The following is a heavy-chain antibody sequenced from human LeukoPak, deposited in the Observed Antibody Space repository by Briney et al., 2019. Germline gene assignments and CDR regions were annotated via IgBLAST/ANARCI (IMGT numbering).Heavy chain of an antibody. Sequence: SETLSLTCTVSGGSTSTYYWSWIRQPPGQGLEWIGYISYSGSTNYNPSLKSRVTMAVDTSKNQFSLKLSSVTAADTAVYYCARVGAYAFDIWGQGTMLSASS. V-gene: IGHV4-59*01. CDR2: ISYSGST. J-gene: IGHJ3*02. CDR3: ARVGAYAFDI. CDR1: GGSTSTYY.